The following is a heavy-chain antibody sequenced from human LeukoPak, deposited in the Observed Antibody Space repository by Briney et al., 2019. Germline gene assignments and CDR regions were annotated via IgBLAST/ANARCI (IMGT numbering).Heavy chain of an antibody. CDR2: ISHDGSYT. V-gene: IGHV3-30*18. CDR1: GFTLSAFL. D-gene: IGHD3-10*01. J-gene: IGHJ4*02. CDR3: AKDYGYHFASGSSYLGY. Sequence: PVRSLSLSCAASGFTLSAFLMLWLRRAPGKGLEWGAVISHDGSYTYNADSVKGRFIGSRDNSKNTLSLQMNSLRPEDTAVYFCAKDYGYHFASGSSYLGYWGQGTQVTVSS.